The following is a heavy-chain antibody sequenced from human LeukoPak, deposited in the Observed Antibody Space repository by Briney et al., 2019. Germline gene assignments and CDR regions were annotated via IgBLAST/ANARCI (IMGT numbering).Heavy chain of an antibody. CDR2: FDPEDGET. CDR1: GYTLTELS. D-gene: IGHD3-10*01. J-gene: IGHJ4*02. Sequence: ASVKVSCKVSGYTLTELSMQWVRQAPGKGLEWMGGFDPEDGETIYAQTFQGRVTMTEDTSTDTAYMELSSLRSEDTAVYYCATVLLRVRGSFYFDYWGQGTLVTVSS. CDR3: ATVLLRVRGSFYFDY. V-gene: IGHV1-24*01.